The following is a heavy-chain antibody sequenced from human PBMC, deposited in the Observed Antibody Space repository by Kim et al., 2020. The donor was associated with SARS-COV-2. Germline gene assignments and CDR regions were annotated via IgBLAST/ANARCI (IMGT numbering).Heavy chain of an antibody. Sequence: DSGKGRLTISRDNAKNTLYLKMNSLRAEDTAVYYCAKEPYYDFWSGYYFDYWGQGTLVTVSS. J-gene: IGHJ4*02. CDR3: AKEPYYDFWSGYYFDY. D-gene: IGHD3-3*01. V-gene: IGHV3-23*01.